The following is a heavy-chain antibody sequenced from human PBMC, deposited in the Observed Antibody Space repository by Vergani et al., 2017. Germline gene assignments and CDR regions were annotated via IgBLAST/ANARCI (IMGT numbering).Heavy chain of an antibody. Sequence: QVQLQESGPGLVKPSETLSLTCTVSGGSISSYYWSWIRQPPGKGLEWIGYIYYSGSTYYNPSLKSRVTISVDTSKNQFSLKLSSVTAADTAVYYCARAGKIQHWGQGTLVTVSS. CDR2: IYYSGST. CDR3: ARAGKIQH. D-gene: IGHD1-26*01. J-gene: IGHJ1*01. CDR1: GGSISSYY. V-gene: IGHV4-59*12.